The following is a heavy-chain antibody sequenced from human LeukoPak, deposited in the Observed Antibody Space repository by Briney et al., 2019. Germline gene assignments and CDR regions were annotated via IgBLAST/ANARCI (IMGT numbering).Heavy chain of an antibody. D-gene: IGHD1-7*01. CDR1: GGTFSSYA. J-gene: IGHJ6*03. CDR2: ISAYNGNT. Sequence: ASVKVSCKASGGTFSSYAISWVRQAPAQGLEWVGWISAYNGNTNYAQKLQGRVTMTTDTATSTAYLELQSLRSDHTAVYYCARHPSPLPKLYYYSMDGWVKGTTVTVPS. V-gene: IGHV1-18*01. CDR3: ARHPSPLPKLYYYSMDG.